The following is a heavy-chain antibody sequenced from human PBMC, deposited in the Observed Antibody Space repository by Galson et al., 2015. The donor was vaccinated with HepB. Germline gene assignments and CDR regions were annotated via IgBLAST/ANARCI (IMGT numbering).Heavy chain of an antibody. V-gene: IGHV4-34*09. CDR1: GGSFSGYY. D-gene: IGHD2-2*01. CDR2: INHSGST. J-gene: IGHJ3*02. CDR3: ARGVSQLPRPGCDAFDI. Sequence: TLSLTCAVYGGSFSGYYWSWIRQPPGKGLEWIGEINHSGSTNYNPSLKSRVTISVDTSKNQFSLKLSSVTAADTAVYYCARGVSQLPRPGCDAFDIWGQGTMVTVSS.